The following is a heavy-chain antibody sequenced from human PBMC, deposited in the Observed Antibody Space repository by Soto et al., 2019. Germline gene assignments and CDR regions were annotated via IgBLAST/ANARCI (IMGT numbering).Heavy chain of an antibody. J-gene: IGHJ5*02. CDR2: IYHSGST. CDR3: ARVLVGSRVREGGLDR. Sequence: PSQPLSLTCSCSGGSISSSNWWSWFRQPPGKGKEWIGEIYHSGSTNYNPSLKSRVTISVDKSKNQFSLKLRSVPAADTAVYYCARVLVGSRVREGGLDRWGQGTQVT. V-gene: IGHV4-4*02. D-gene: IGHD2-8*02. CDR1: GGSISSSNW.